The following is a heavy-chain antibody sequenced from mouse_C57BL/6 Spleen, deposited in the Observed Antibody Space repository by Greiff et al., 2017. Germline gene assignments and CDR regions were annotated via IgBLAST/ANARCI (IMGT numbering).Heavy chain of an antibody. J-gene: IGHJ3*01. CDR3: TSAIYDQFAY. Sequence: QVQLQQSGAELVRPGASVTLSCKASGYTFTDYEMHWVKQTPVHGLEWIGAIDPETGGPAYNQKFKGKAILTADKSSSTAYMELRSLTSEDSAVYYCTSAIYDQFAYWGQGTLVTVSA. CDR2: IDPETGGP. V-gene: IGHV1-15*01. D-gene: IGHD2-12*01. CDR1: GYTFTDYE.